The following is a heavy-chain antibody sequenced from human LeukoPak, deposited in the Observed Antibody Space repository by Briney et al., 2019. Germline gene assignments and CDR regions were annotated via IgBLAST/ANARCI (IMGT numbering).Heavy chain of an antibody. D-gene: IGHD3-9*01. CDR1: GYTFTGYY. CDR2: INPNTGDT. Sequence: ASVKVSCKASGYTFTGYYMHWVRQAPGQGLEWMGWINPNTGDTNYAQKFQGRVTMTRDMSISTAYMELSGLRSDDTAVYYCARGFDWLEVYFDYWGQGTLVTVSS. J-gene: IGHJ4*02. V-gene: IGHV1-2*02. CDR3: ARGFDWLEVYFDY.